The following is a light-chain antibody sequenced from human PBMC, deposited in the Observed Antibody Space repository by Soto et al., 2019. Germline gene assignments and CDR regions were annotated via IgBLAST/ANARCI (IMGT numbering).Light chain of an antibody. CDR1: QTIGTY. V-gene: IGKV1-39*01. J-gene: IGKJ3*01. CDR3: QQGYSFPRT. CDR2: AAS. Sequence: DIQMTQSPSSLSASVGDRITITCRASQTIGTYLSWYNQRPGKAPKLLIYAASTLQRGAPSRFSGSGSGTDFTLTISSLQPEDFSTYYCQQGYSFPRTFGPGPKVDIK.